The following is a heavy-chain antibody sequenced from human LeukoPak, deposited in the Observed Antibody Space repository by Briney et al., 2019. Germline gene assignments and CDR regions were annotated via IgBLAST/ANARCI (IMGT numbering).Heavy chain of an antibody. Sequence: PGGSLRLSCAVSGFTFSDYYMSWVRQAPGKGLEWVANIKPDGSEKRYVDSVKGRFTISRDNAKNSLYLQMNSLRAEDTAVVGTDEGADYWGQGTLVTVSS. CDR2: IKPDGSEK. CDR1: GFTFSDYY. V-gene: IGHV3-7*01. J-gene: IGHJ4*02. CDR3: DEGADY. D-gene: IGHD1-7*01.